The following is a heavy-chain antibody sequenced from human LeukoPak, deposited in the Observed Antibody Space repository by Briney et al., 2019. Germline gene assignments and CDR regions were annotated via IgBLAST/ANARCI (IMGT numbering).Heavy chain of an antibody. J-gene: IGHJ4*02. Sequence: GGSLRLSCAASGVTVSRHYMSWVRQPPGKGLEWVSQIHRDGKTDYADSVKGRFTISRDNSKNQLYLQMNSLRDEDTAVYYCARTLCGGDCQSWDKWGQGTLVTVSS. D-gene: IGHD2-21*02. CDR1: GVTVSRHY. CDR3: ARTLCGGDCQSWDK. V-gene: IGHV3-53*01. CDR2: IHRDGKT.